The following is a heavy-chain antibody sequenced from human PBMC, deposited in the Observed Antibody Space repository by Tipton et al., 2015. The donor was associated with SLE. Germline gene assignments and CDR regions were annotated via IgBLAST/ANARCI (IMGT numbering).Heavy chain of an antibody. D-gene: IGHD6-13*01. V-gene: IGHV4-34*01. CDR3: ARGYSSSWSDLDY. J-gene: IGHJ4*02. CDR1: GGSFSGYY. CDR2: INHSGST. Sequence: LRLSCAVYGGSFSGYYWSWIRQPPGKGLEWIGEINHSGSTNYNPSLKSRVTISVDTSKNQFSLKLSSVTAADTAVYYCARGYSSSWSDLDYWGLGTLVTVSS.